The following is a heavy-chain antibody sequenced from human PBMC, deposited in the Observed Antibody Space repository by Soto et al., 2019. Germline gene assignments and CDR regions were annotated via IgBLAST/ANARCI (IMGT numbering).Heavy chain of an antibody. J-gene: IGHJ5*02. CDR3: AKCDVLMTTSGGWCKWFDP. D-gene: IGHD2-21*01. CDR2: ISGSGGNT. V-gene: IGHV3-23*01. CDR1: GFTFSTFA. Sequence: EVQLLESGGSLVQPGGSLRLSCAASGFTFSTFAMNWVRQAPGEGLEWVSSISGSGGNTQYADSVKGRVTISSDNSKNPLYLQMNTLGAEDPAVYYCAKCDVLMTTSGGWCKWFDPWGQGTLVIVSS.